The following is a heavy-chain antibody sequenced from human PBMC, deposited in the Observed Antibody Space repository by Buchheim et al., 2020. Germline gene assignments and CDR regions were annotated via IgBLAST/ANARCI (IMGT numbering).Heavy chain of an antibody. D-gene: IGHD4-23*01. V-gene: IGHV4-34*01. Sequence: QVQLQQWGAGLLKPSETLSLTCAVYVGSFCGYYWSWICQPPGKGLEWIGEINHSGSTNYNPSLKSRVTISVDTSKIQFSLTLSSVTAADTAVYYCERGVLYGGNSYYRLDYWGQGTL. CDR2: INHSGST. CDR3: ERGVLYGGNSYYRLDY. J-gene: IGHJ4*02. CDR1: VGSFCGYY.